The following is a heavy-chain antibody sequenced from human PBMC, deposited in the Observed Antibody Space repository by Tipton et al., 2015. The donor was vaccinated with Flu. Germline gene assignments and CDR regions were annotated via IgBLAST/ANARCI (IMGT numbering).Heavy chain of an antibody. D-gene: IGHD2-21*02. CDR2: ISGSGGST. CDR3: AKSNIVVVTADYGMDV. CDR1: GFTFSSYA. V-gene: IGHV3-23*01. Sequence: SLRLSCAASGFTFSSYAMSWVRQAPGKGLEWVSAISGSGGSTYYADSVKGRFTISRDNSKNTLYLQMNSLRAEDTAVYYCAKSNIVVVTADYGMDVWGQGTTVTVSS. J-gene: IGHJ6*02.